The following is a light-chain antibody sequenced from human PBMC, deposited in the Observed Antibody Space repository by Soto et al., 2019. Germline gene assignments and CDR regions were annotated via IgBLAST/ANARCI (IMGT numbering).Light chain of an antibody. J-gene: IGLJ2*01. CDR2: QDT. Sequence: SYELTQPPSVSVSPGQTASITCSGDKLGDKYACWYQQKPGQSPVLVIYQDTKRPSGIPERFTGSNSGNTATLTIRGTQAMDEADYYCPAWDSSTVVFGGGTKLTVL. CDR3: PAWDSSTVV. V-gene: IGLV3-1*01. CDR1: KLGDKY.